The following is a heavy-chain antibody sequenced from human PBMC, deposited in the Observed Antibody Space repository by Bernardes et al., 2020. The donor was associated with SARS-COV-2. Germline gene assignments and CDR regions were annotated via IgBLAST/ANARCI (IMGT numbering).Heavy chain of an antibody. CDR3: ARLVGNDYPVRYFNY. CDR1: GYTFTNYW. CDR2: INPSDSYA. Sequence: GESLKISCKVSGYTFTNYWIAWVRQMPGKGLEWMGIINPSDSYARYSPSFQGQVTLSVDKSISTAYLQWSSLKASDTAMYYCARLVGNDYPVRYFNYWGQGTLVTVSS. D-gene: IGHD4-17*01. J-gene: IGHJ4*02. V-gene: IGHV5-51*01.